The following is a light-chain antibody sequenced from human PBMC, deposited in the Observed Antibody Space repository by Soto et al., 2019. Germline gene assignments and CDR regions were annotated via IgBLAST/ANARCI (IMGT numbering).Light chain of an antibody. CDR1: ETVATN. Sequence: VLTQSPSTRSVSPGERATLSCRASETVATNLAWYQQKPGQAPRLLISGASTRAAGISDRFRGSGSGTEFTLTISSLRSEDSAIYYCQQYSEWPPMTFGQGTKVDIK. V-gene: IGKV3-15*01. CDR3: QQYSEWPPMT. J-gene: IGKJ1*01. CDR2: GAS.